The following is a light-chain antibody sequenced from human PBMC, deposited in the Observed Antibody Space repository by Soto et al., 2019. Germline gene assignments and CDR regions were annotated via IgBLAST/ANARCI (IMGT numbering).Light chain of an antibody. CDR2: TAS. J-gene: IGKJ5*01. V-gene: IGKV1-39*01. Sequence: IQMNHAPYTLAECGGGRVCSTRRASQSISNYLNWYQQKPGKAPKLLIYTASSLQSGGQSRFIGSRCGTDFPLFITSLQPEDVATYYCQRRDSNPITFGQGTRL. CDR1: QSISNY. CDR3: QRRDSNPIT.